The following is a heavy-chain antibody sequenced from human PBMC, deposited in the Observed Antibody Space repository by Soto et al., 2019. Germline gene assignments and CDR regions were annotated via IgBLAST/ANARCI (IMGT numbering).Heavy chain of an antibody. D-gene: IGHD6-13*01. CDR3: ARGAAAGTSRFDY. J-gene: IGHJ4*02. Sequence: AGGSLRLSCAASGFTVSSNYMSWVRQAPGKGLEWVSVIYSCGSTYYADSVKGRFTISRDNAKNSLYLQMNSLRDEDTAVYYCARGAAAGTSRFDYWGQGTLVTVSS. CDR2: IYSCGST. CDR1: GFTVSSNY. V-gene: IGHV3-66*03.